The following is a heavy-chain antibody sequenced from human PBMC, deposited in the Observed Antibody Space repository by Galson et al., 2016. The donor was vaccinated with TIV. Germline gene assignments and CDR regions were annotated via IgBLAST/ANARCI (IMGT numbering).Heavy chain of an antibody. CDR1: GFIFSIYG. J-gene: IGHJ4*02. CDR3: AKVGARGYGDYPYYLEY. Sequence: SLRLSCAASGFIFSIYGMHWVRQAPGKGLEWVTLISFDGNNQYYADSVKGRFTGSRDNSKNTMYLHMNSLRTEDTAVYYCAKVGARGYGDYPYYLEYWGQGTLVTVSS. V-gene: IGHV3-30*18. D-gene: IGHD4-17*01. CDR2: ISFDGNNQ.